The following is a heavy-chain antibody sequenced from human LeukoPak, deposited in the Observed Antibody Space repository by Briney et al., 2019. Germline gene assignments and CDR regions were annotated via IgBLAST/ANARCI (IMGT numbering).Heavy chain of an antibody. CDR2: IKYDGNER. Sequence: PGGSLRLSCAASGFTFSAHWMAWVRQAPGKGLEWVANIKYDGNERYSVDSVKGRFTISRDNAKNSLYLQMNSVRAEDTAVYYCARDHPAPGSIFDHWGLGTQVTVSS. V-gene: IGHV3-7*03. J-gene: IGHJ4*02. D-gene: IGHD2-2*02. CDR1: GFTFSAHW. CDR3: ARDHPAPGSIFDH.